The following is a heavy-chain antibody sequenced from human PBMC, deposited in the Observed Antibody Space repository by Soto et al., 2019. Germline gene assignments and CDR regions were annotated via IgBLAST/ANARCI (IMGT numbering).Heavy chain of an antibody. Sequence: QVQLVESGGGVVQPGRSPRLSCAASGFTFSSYGMHWVRQAPGKGLEWVAVISYDGSNKYYADSVKGRFTISRDNSKNTLYLQMNSLRAEDTAVYYCAKDYYQPYFSGALDYWGQGTLVTVSS. CDR1: GFTFSSYG. V-gene: IGHV3-30*18. CDR3: AKDYYQPYFSGALDY. J-gene: IGHJ4*02. D-gene: IGHD2-15*01. CDR2: ISYDGSNK.